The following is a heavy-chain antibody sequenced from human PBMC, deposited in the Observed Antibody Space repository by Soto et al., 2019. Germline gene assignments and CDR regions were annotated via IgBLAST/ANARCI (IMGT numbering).Heavy chain of an antibody. Sequence: HATGQRLEWMGWINPGNGNTKYSQNFQGRVTITRDTSASTAYMELSGLRSEDTAVYYCARGAPPDYWGLGTLVTVSS. D-gene: IGHD3-10*01. J-gene: IGHJ4*02. CDR2: INPGNGNT. CDR3: ARGAPPDY. V-gene: IGHV1-3*01.